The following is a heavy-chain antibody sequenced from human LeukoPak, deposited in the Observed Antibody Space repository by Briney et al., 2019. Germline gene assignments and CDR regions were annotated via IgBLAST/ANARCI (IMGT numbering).Heavy chain of an antibody. Sequence: PSETLSLTCTVSGFSITTDYYYWSWIRQPPGKGLEWIGEINHSGSTNYNPSLKSRVTISVDTSKNQFSLKLSSVTAADTAVYYCATPSEGGGWFDPWGQGTLVTVSS. CDR3: ATPSEGGGWFDP. CDR2: INHSGST. V-gene: IGHV4-34*01. J-gene: IGHJ5*02. D-gene: IGHD3-10*01. CDR1: GFSITTDYYY.